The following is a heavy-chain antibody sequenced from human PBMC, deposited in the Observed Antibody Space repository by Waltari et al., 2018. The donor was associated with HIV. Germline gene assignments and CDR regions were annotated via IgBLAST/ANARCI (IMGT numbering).Heavy chain of an antibody. CDR3: ARDHATIFGGGGRDYGMDV. J-gene: IGHJ6*02. D-gene: IGHD3-3*01. CDR1: GGSISSGGYY. Sequence: QVQLQESGPGLVKPSQTLSLTCTVSGGSISSGGYYWSWIRPHPGQGLEWIGYIYYSGSTYYNPSLKSRVTISVDTSKNQFSLKLSSVTAADTAVYYCARDHATIFGGGGRDYGMDVWGQGTTVTVSS. V-gene: IGHV4-31*03. CDR2: IYYSGST.